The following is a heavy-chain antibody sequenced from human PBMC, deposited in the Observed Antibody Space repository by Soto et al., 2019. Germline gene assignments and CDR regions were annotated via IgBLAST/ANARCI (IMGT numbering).Heavy chain of an antibody. V-gene: IGHV5-51*01. CDR3: VTRASCIGGSCYQAYYSDF. Sequence: GESLKISCKGSGYSSATYWIGWVRQMPGEGLEWMGIIYPSDSDIRYSPSFQGQVTISADKSTTTAYLQWSSLKASDTAIYYFVTRASCIGGSCYQAYYSDFWGRGTLVPVS. CDR2: IYPSDSDI. J-gene: IGHJ2*01. CDR1: GYSSATYW. D-gene: IGHD2-15*01.